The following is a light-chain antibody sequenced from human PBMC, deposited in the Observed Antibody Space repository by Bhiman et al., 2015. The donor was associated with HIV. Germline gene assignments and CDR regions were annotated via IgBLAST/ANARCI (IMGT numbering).Light chain of an antibody. CDR1: SSDVGGYDY. CDR2: DVS. V-gene: IGLV2-14*03. Sequence: QSALTQPASVSGSPGQSITISCTGTSSDVGGYDYVSWYQQYPGKAPKLMIYDVSERPSGVSNRFSGSKSGNTASLTISGLQAEDEADYYCCSYAGFTTLFGGGTKLTVL. J-gene: IGLJ3*02. CDR3: CSYAGFTTL.